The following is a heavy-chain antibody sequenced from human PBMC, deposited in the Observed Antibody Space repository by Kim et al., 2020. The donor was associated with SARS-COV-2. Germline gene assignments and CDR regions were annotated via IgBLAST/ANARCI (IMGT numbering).Heavy chain of an antibody. Sequence: GGSLRLSCAASGFTFSNYAIHWVRQAPGKGLEWVAVIWHDESKKYYVDSVKGRFTISRDNSNNTLYLQMNSLRAEDTAVYYCAREGGNTGYYSIDSWGQGTPVPVPS. J-gene: IGHJ5*01. CDR3: AREGGNTGYYSIDS. D-gene: IGHD3-22*01. V-gene: IGHV3-33*01. CDR2: IWHDESKK. CDR1: GFTFSNYA.